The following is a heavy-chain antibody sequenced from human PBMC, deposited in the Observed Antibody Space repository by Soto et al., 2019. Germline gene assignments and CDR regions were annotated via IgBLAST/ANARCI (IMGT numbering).Heavy chain of an antibody. CDR3: TRLSGEHAAFVSYGMDV. CDR2: MKSDGTTT. J-gene: IGHJ6*02. Sequence: DVQLVESGGTLVQPGGSLRLSCAASGFTFSTYWMNWGRQVPGKGLVWLAGMKSDGTTTNYADSVKGRFTISSNTYKNALTLQRNGLRGEDTAGYYCTRLSGEHAAFVSYGMDVWGRGTTVTVSS. D-gene: IGHD2-21*01. V-gene: IGHV3-74*01. CDR1: GFTFSTYW.